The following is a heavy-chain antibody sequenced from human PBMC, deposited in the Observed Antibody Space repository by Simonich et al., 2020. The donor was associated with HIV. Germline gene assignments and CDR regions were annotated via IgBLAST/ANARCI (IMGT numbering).Heavy chain of an antibody. CDR3: ARGWDGSSSSLDDY. D-gene: IGHD6-6*01. V-gene: IGHV3-7*01. Sequence: EVQLVESGGGLVQPGGSLRLSCVASGFTLSSYWMTWVRQAPGKGLGWVANIRQDGRDKYYVDSGKGRFTISRDNAKNSLFLQMNSLKAEDTAVYYCARGWDGSSSSLDDYWGQGTLVTVSS. J-gene: IGHJ4*02. CDR1: GFTLSSYW. CDR2: IRQDGRDK.